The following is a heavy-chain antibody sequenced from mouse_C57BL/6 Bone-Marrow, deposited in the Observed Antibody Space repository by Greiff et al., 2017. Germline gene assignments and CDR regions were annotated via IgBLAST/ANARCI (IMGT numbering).Heavy chain of an antibody. CDR3: ARWEITTVVESYYAMDY. J-gene: IGHJ4*01. Sequence: DVKLVESGGGLVQPGGSLSLSCAASGFTFTDYYMSWVRQPPGKALEWLGFIRNKANGYTTEYSASVKGRFTISRDNSQSILYLQMNALRAEDSATYYCARWEITTVVESYYAMDYWGQGTSVTVSS. V-gene: IGHV7-3*01. CDR1: GFTFTDYY. D-gene: IGHD1-1*01. CDR2: IRNKANGYTT.